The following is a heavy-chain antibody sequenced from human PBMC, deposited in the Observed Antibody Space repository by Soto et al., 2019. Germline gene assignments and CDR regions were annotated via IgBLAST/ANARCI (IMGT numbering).Heavy chain of an antibody. CDR2: FDPEDGET. V-gene: IGHV1-24*01. CDR3: ATSTVVTPGYFDY. J-gene: IGHJ4*02. D-gene: IGHD2-21*02. CDR1: GYTFTSYA. Sequence: EASVKVSCKASGYTFTSYAISWVRQAPGKGLEWMGGFDPEDGETIYAQKFQGRVTMTEDTSTDTAYMELSSLRSEDTAVYYCATSTVVTPGYFDYWGQGTLVTVSS.